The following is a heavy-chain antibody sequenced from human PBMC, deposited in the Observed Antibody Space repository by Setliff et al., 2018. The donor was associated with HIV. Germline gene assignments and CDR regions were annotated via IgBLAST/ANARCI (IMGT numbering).Heavy chain of an antibody. D-gene: IGHD5-12*01. CDR2: ISSSTSYX. V-gene: IGHV3-21*01. Sequence: ASGKGLEWVSYISSSTSYXXXAXXXKXRFTISRDNAKNSLYLQMDSLRAEDTAVYYCARDFMATTNGFDYWGQGTLVTVSS. J-gene: IGHJ4*02. CDR3: ARDFMATTNGFDY.